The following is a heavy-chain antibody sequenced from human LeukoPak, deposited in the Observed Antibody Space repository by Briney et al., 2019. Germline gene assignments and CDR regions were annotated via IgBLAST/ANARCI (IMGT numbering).Heavy chain of an antibody. CDR2: INHSGST. CDR1: GVSFSGYY. CDR3: ARQGRSGYR. D-gene: IGHD3-22*01. J-gene: IGHJ4*02. V-gene: IGHV4-34*01. Sequence: PSETLSLTCAVYGVSFSGYYWSWIRQPPGKGLEWIGEINHSGSTNYNPSLKSRVTISVDTSKNQFSLKLSSVTAADTAVYYCARQGRSGYRWGQGTLVTVSS.